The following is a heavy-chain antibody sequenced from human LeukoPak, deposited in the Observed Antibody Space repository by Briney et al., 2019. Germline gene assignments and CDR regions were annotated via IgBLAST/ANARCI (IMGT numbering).Heavy chain of an antibody. J-gene: IGHJ4*02. CDR2: ISYDGSNK. CDR3: ARDPLGSLYQLLYN. CDR1: GFTFSSYS. D-gene: IGHD2-2*02. Sequence: GGSLRLSCAASGFTFSSYSMNWVRQAPGKGLEWVAVISYDGSNKYYADSVKGRSTISRDNSKNTLYLQMNSLRAEDTAVYYCARDPLGSLYQLLYNWGQGTLVTVSS. V-gene: IGHV3-30*03.